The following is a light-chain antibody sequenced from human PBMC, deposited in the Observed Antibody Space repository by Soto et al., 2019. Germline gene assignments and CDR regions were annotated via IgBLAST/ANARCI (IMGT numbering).Light chain of an antibody. Sequence: QSVLTQPPSVSGAPGQRVTISCTGSSSNIGAGYDVHWYQQFPGTAPRLLIYANNNRPSGVPDRFSGSKSCTSASLAITGLQADDEAAYYCQSYDFGLSAHNYVFGTGTKLTVL. J-gene: IGLJ1*01. V-gene: IGLV1-40*01. CDR2: ANN. CDR1: SSNIGAGYD. CDR3: QSYDFGLSAHNYV.